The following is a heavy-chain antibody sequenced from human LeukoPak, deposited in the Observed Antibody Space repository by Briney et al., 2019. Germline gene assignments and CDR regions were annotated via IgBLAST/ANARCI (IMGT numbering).Heavy chain of an antibody. Sequence: AGGSLRLSCAGSGFTFSHFWMSWVRQAPGKGREWVANIKQDGSEKNYVDSVKGRFTISRDNAKNSLYLQMNSLRAEDTAVYYCAREAGDSSGWYNWFDPWGQGTLVTVSS. V-gene: IGHV3-7*01. CDR3: AREAGDSSGWYNWFDP. D-gene: IGHD6-19*01. J-gene: IGHJ5*02. CDR2: IKQDGSEK. CDR1: GFTFSHFW.